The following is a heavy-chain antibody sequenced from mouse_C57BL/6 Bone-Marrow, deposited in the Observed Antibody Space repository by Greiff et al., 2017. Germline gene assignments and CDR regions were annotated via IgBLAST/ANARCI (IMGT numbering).Heavy chain of an antibody. CDR1: GYTFTSYW. V-gene: IGHV1-5*01. D-gene: IGHD1-1*01. CDR3: TRSEEILRQDYAMDD. Sequence: EVQLQQSGTVLARPGASVKMSCKTSGYTFTSYWMHWVKQRPGQGLEWIGAIYPGNSDTSYNQKFKGKAKLTAVTSASTAYMEISSLTNEDTAVYYCTRSEEILRQDYAMDDGGKGTSVTVSS. J-gene: IGHJ4*01. CDR2: IYPGNSDT.